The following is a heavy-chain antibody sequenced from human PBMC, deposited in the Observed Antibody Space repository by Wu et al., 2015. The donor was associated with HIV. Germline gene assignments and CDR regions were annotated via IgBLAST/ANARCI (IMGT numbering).Heavy chain of an antibody. J-gene: IGHJ4*02. D-gene: IGHD1-26*01. V-gene: IGHV1-69-2*01. CDR1: GYNFNDYY. CDR3: ATGAVED. CDR2: VDPGEGDT. Sequence: EVQVIQSGAELKRPGTTVKISCRVSGYNFNDYYIHWIQQAPGRGLEWVGNVDPGEGDTTYAEKFQGRVTITADTSTNTAYLMLSRLRSEDTAIYYCATGAVEDWGQGTLVTVSS.